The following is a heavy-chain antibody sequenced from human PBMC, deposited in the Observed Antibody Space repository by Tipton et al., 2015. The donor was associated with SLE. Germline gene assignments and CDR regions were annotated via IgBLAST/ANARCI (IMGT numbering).Heavy chain of an antibody. V-gene: IGHV4-39*07. D-gene: IGHD7-27*01. Sequence: LRLSCTVSGGSISSSHYYWGWIRQPPGKGLEWIGSIYYSGSTYYNPSLKSRVTISVDTSKNQFSLKLTSLTAADTAVYYCARETSWVDYWGQGTLVTVSS. CDR2: IYYSGST. CDR1: GGSISSSHYY. J-gene: IGHJ4*02. CDR3: ARETSWVDY.